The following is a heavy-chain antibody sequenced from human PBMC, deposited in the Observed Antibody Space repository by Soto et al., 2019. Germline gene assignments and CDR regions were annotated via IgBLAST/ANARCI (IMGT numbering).Heavy chain of an antibody. Sequence: XSVKVSCKASGYTFTSYGISWVRQAPGQGLEWMGWISAYNGNTNYAQKLQGRVTMTTDTSTSTAYMELRSLRSDDTAVYYCARDWDYYDSSGYSYWGQGTLVTVSS. D-gene: IGHD3-22*01. CDR3: ARDWDYYDSSGYSY. V-gene: IGHV1-18*04. CDR1: GYTFTSYG. J-gene: IGHJ4*02. CDR2: ISAYNGNT.